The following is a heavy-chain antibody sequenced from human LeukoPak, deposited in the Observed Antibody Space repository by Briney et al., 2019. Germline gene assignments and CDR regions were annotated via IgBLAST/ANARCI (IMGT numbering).Heavy chain of an antibody. V-gene: IGHV3-23*01. D-gene: IGHD3-10*01. CDR2: ISGSGGST. CDR1: GFTFSTYV. Sequence: GGSLRLSCAASGFTFSTYVMRWVRQAPGKGLEWVSGISGSGGSTYYADSVKGRFTISRDNSKNTLFLQMNSLRAEDTAVYYCAKVRGYDYWGQGTLVTVSS. CDR3: AKVRGYDY. J-gene: IGHJ4*02.